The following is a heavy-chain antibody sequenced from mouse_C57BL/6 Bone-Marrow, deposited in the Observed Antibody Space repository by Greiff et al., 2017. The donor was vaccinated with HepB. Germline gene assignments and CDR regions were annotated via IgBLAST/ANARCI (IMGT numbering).Heavy chain of an antibody. V-gene: IGHV1-76*01. CDR3: ARPYYGSTPWFAY. Sequence: QVQLQQSGAELVRPGASVKLSCKASGYTFTDYYINWVQQRPGQGLEWIARIYPGSGNTYYNEKFKGKATLTAEKSSSTAYMQLSSLTSEDSAVYFCARPYYGSTPWFAYWGQGTLVTVSA. CDR1: GYTFTDYY. CDR2: IYPGSGNT. J-gene: IGHJ3*01. D-gene: IGHD1-1*01.